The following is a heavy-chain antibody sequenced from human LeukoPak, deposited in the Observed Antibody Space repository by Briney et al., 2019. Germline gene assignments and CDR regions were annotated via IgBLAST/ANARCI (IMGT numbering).Heavy chain of an antibody. V-gene: IGHV3-23*01. D-gene: IGHD3-22*01. CDR3: AKDRYYDSGGLYYFDY. CDR2: ISGSGGST. Sequence: GGSLRLSCAASGFTFSSYAMSWVRQAPGKGLEWVSAISGSGGSTYYADSVKGRFTISRDNSKNTLYLQMNSLRAEDTAVYYCAKDRYYDSGGLYYFDYWGQGTLVTVSS. J-gene: IGHJ4*02. CDR1: GFTFSSYA.